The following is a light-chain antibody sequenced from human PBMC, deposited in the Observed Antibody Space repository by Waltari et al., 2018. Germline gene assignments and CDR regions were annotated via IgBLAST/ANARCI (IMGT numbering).Light chain of an antibody. J-gene: IGKJ2*01. V-gene: IGKV3-15*01. CDR2: GTS. CDR1: QSVSSN. Sequence: EILMTQSPATLSVSPGERATLSCRASQSVSSNLAWYQQKPGQAPRLLIYGTSTRATGIPARFSGRGSGTEFTLTISSLQSEDFAVYYCQQYNNWPLYTFGQGTQLEIK. CDR3: QQYNNWPLYT.